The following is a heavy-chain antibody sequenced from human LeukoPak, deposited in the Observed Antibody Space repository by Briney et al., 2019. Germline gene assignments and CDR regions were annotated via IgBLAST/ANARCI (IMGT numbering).Heavy chain of an antibody. CDR3: ARAVVDFWSGYSGPFAY. J-gene: IGHJ4*02. D-gene: IGHD3-3*01. V-gene: IGHV1-2*02. CDR2: INPNSGGT. CDR1: GYTFTIYY. Sequence: RASVKVSCKASGYTFTIYYMHWVRQAPGQGLEWMGWINPNSGGTNYAQKFQGRVTMTRDTSISTAYMELSRLRSDDTAVYYCARAVVDFWSGYSGPFAYWGQGTLVTVSS.